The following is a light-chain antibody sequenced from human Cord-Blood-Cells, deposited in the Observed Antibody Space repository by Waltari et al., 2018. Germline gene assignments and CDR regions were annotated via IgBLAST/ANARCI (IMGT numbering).Light chain of an antibody. Sequence: DIQMTQSPSSLSASVGYSVTITCRASQSISSHLNWYQQKPGKAPKLLIYAASSLQSGVPSRFSGSGSGTDFTLTISSLQPEDFATYYCQQSYSTPFTFGPGTKVDIK. CDR2: AAS. CDR3: QQSYSTPFT. J-gene: IGKJ3*01. CDR1: QSISSH. V-gene: IGKV1-39*01.